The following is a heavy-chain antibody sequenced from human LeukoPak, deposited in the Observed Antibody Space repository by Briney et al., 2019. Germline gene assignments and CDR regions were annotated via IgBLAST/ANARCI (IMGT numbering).Heavy chain of an antibody. J-gene: IGHJ4*02. CDR3: ARSPGWELQTGDY. D-gene: IGHD1-26*01. CDR1: GGSFSGYY. CDR2: IYHSGST. Sequence: PAETLSLTCAVYGGSFSGYYWSWIRQPPGKGLEWIGEIYHSGSTNYNPSLKSRVTISVDKSKNQFSLKLSSVTAADTAVYYCARSPGWELQTGDYWGQGTLVTVSS. V-gene: IGHV4-34*01.